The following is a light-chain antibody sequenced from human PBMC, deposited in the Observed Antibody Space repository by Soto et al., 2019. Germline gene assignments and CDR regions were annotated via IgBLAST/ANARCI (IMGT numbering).Light chain of an antibody. J-gene: IGLJ2*01. Sequence: QSVLTQPASVSGSPGQSITISCTGTARDIGGYQFVSWYQQHPDKAPKLIIVDVTKRPSGISSRFPASKSGTTASLTISGLLPEDEAQYYCASYSSSETPVVFGGGTKLTVL. V-gene: IGLV2-14*03. CDR3: ASYSSSETPVV. CDR2: DVT. CDR1: ARDIGGYQF.